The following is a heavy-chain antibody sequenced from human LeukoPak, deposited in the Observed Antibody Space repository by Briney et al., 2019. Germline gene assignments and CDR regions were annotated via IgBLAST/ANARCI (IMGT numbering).Heavy chain of an antibody. V-gene: IGHV4-39*07. CDR1: GGSISSSSYY. CDR2: IYYSGST. CDR3: ARMLAGRGPGLGYYYYYMDV. J-gene: IGHJ6*03. Sequence: SETLSLTCTVSGGSISSSSYYWGWIRQPPGKGLEWIGSIYYSGSTYYNPSLKSRVTISVDTSKNQFSLKLSSVTAADTAVYYCARMLAGRGPGLGYYYYYMDVWGKGTTVTVSS. D-gene: IGHD3-16*01.